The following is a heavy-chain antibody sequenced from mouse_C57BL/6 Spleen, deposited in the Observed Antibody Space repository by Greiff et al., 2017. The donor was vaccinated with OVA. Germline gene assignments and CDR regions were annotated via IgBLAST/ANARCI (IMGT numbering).Heavy chain of an antibody. D-gene: IGHD6-1*01. V-gene: IGHV5-6*01. CDR2: ISSGGSYT. J-gene: IGHJ4*01. Sequence: EVHLVESGGDLVKPGGSLKLSCAASGFTFSSYGMSWVRQTPDKRLEWVATISSGGSYTYYPDSVKGRFTISRDNAKNTLYLQMSSLKSEDTAMYYCARRQRDAMDYWGQGTSVTVSS. CDR1: GFTFSSYG. CDR3: ARRQRDAMDY.